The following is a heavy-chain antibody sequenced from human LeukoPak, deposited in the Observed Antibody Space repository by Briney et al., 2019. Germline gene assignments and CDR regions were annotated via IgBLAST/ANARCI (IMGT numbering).Heavy chain of an antibody. CDR1: GFTFSSSW. CDR2: IKQDGSEK. Sequence: GGSLRLPCAASGFTFSSSWMSWVRQAPGKGLEWVANIKQDGSEKYYVGSVKGRFTISRDNAKNSLYLQMDSLRAEDTAVYYCARGWDYDSGGRPTAYVYWGQGTLVTVSS. V-gene: IGHV3-7*03. CDR3: ARGWDYDSGGRPTAYVY. J-gene: IGHJ4*02. D-gene: IGHD3-22*01.